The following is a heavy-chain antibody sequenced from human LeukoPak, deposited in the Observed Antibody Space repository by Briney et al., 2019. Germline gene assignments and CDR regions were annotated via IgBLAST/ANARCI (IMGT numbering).Heavy chain of an antibody. CDR1: GGSISSYY. D-gene: IGHD6-19*01. V-gene: IGHV4-59*01. Sequence: SETLSLTCTVSGGSISSYYWSWIRQPPGKGLEWIGYIYYSGSTNYNPSLKSRVTISVDTSKNQFSLKLSSVTAADTAVYYYARDRSSGWFGFDAFDIWGQGTMVTVSS. J-gene: IGHJ3*02. CDR2: IYYSGST. CDR3: ARDRSSGWFGFDAFDI.